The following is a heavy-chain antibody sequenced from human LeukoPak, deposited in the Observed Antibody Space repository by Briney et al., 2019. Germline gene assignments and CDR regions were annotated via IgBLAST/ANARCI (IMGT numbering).Heavy chain of an antibody. D-gene: IGHD3-16*01. CDR1: GFKLSSHW. J-gene: IGHJ4*02. CDR2: IKPDGRER. CDR3: ARGARGFDY. Sequence: TGGSLRLSCAASGFKLSSHWMTWVRQAPGKGLECVANIKPDGRERHYVDSVKGRFTISRDNAKNSLYLQVNSLRVEDTAVYYCARGARGFDYWGQGTLVTVSS. V-gene: IGHV3-7*04.